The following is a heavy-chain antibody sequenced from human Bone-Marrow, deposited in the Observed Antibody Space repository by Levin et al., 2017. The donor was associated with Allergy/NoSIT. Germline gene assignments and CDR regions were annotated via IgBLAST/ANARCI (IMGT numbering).Heavy chain of an antibody. Sequence: SETLSLTCAVYGGSFSGYYWSWIRQPPGKGLEWIGEINHSGSTNYNPSLKSRVTISVDTSKNQFSLKLSSVTAADTAVYYCARGRRGWPTALYYGMDVWGQGTTVTVSS. D-gene: IGHD1-1*01. CDR3: ARGRRGWPTALYYGMDV. J-gene: IGHJ6*02. CDR2: INHSGST. V-gene: IGHV4-34*01. CDR1: GGSFSGYY.